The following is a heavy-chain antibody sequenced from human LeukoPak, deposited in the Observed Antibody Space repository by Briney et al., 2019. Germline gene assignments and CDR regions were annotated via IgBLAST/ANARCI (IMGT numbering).Heavy chain of an antibody. CDR1: GGSFSGYY. CDR2: INHSGST. Sequence: SETLSLTYAVYGGSFSGYYWSWIRQPPGKGLEWIGEINHSGSTNYNPSLKSRVTISVDTSKNQFSLKLSSVTAADTAVFYCASLTFGGNSRGLDYWGQGTLVTVSS. CDR3: ASLTFGGNSRGLDY. J-gene: IGHJ4*02. V-gene: IGHV4-34*01. D-gene: IGHD4-23*01.